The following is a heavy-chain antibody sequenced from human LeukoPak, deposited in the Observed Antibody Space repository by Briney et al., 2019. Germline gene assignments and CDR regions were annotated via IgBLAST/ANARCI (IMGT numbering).Heavy chain of an antibody. D-gene: IGHD2-8*01. J-gene: IGHJ4*02. CDR2: IYHSGST. CDR1: GDSISSSNCY. V-gene: IGHV4-39*07. Sequence: SETLSLTCTVSGDSISSSNCYWGWIRQPPGKGLEWIGSIYHSGSTYYNPSLKSRVTKSVDTSKNQFSLKLHSVTAADTAVYYCARGVDGNGYFDYWGQGTLVTVS. CDR3: ARGVDGNGYFDY.